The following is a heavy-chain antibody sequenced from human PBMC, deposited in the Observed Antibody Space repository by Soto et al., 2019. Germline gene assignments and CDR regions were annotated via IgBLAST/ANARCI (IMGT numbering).Heavy chain of an antibody. Sequence: ASVKVSCKASGYTFTSYAMHWVRQAPGQRLEWMGWINAGNGNTKYSQKFQGRVTITRDTSASTAYMELSSLRSEDTAVYYCARGSGKTYYYDSSGLGIWGQGTMVTVSS. CDR1: GYTFTSYA. CDR2: INAGNGNT. CDR3: ARGSGKTYYYDSSGLGI. V-gene: IGHV1-3*01. D-gene: IGHD3-22*01. J-gene: IGHJ3*02.